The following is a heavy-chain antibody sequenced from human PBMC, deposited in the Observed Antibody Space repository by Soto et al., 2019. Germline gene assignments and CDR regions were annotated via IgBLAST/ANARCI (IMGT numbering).Heavy chain of an antibody. CDR2: IYWDDSK. V-gene: IGHV2-5*02. J-gene: IGHJ4*02. CDR1: GFSLTTDRVG. CDR3: AHAYGGRSLY. D-gene: IGHD1-26*01. Sequence: QITLKESGPPLVKPTQTLRLTCTFSGFSLTTDRVGVGWIRQPPGEALEWLAVIYWDDSKTYRPSLESRLTITKDTSKNQVALTMTNMDSLDTATYYCAHAYGGRSLYWGQGTLVTVSS.